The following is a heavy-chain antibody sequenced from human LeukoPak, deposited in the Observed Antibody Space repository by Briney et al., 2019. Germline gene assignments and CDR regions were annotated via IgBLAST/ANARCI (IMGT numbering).Heavy chain of an antibody. D-gene: IGHD1-1*01. Sequence: SETLSLTCAVSRYSISSGYYWGGIRQPPGKGLEWIGSIYHSGSTYYNPPLKSRVTISVDTSKNQFSLKLISVTAADTAVYYCARSKERTFDYWGQGTLVTVSS. V-gene: IGHV4-38-2*01. J-gene: IGHJ4*02. CDR2: IYHSGST. CDR3: ARSKERTFDY. CDR1: RYSISSGYY.